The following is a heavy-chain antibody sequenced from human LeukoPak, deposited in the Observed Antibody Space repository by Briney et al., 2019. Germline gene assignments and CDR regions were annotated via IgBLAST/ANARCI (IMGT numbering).Heavy chain of an antibody. Sequence: SETLSLTCTVSAGSISSSSYSWGWIRQPPGKGLEWIGSIYYSGSTYYNPSLKSRVTISVDTSKNQFSLKLSSVTAADTAVYYCARHVRKRGIPVAGTPGWFDPWGQGTLVTVSS. J-gene: IGHJ5*02. D-gene: IGHD6-19*01. CDR2: IYYSGST. CDR3: ARHVRKRGIPVAGTPGWFDP. CDR1: AGSISSSSYS. V-gene: IGHV4-39*01.